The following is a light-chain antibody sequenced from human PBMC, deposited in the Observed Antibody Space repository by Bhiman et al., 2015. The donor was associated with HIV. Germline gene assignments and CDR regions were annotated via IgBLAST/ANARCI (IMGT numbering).Light chain of an antibody. CDR1: SSDVGGYNY. Sequence: QSALTQPASVSGSPGQSITISCSGTSSDVGGYNYVSWYQQLPGKAPKVMIYDVTKRPSGVPDRFSASKSGNTASLTVSGLQADDEADYYCSSHGGDNNFDIFGTGTKVTVL. V-gene: IGLV2-8*01. J-gene: IGLJ1*01. CDR3: SSHGGDNNFDI. CDR2: DVT.